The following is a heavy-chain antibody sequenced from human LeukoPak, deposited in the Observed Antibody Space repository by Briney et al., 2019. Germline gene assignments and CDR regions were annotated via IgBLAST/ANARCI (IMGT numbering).Heavy chain of an antibody. D-gene: IGHD3-22*01. V-gene: IGHV4-61*02. CDR2: IYTSGST. Sequence: PSETLSLTCTVSGGSISSCSYYWSWIRQPAGKGLEWFGRIYTSGSTNYNPSLKSRVTITVDTSKNQFSLKLSSVTAADTAVYYCARARPPTYYYDSSGYGNYYFDYWGQGTLVTVSS. J-gene: IGHJ4*02. CDR1: GGSISSCSYY. CDR3: ARARPPTYYYDSSGYGNYYFDY.